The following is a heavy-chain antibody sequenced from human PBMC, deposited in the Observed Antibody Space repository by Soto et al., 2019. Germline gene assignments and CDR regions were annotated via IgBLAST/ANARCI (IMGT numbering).Heavy chain of an antibody. CDR3: ARGMATTKYFDY. V-gene: IGHV4-31*03. J-gene: IGHJ4*02. CDR2: IYYSGST. CDR1: GGSISSGGYY. D-gene: IGHD5-12*01. Sequence: SETLSLTCTVSGGSISSGGYYWSWIRQHPGKGLEWIGYIYYSGSTYYNPSLKSRVTISVDTSKNQFSLKLSSVTAADTAVYYCARGMATTKYFDYWGQGTLVTVSS.